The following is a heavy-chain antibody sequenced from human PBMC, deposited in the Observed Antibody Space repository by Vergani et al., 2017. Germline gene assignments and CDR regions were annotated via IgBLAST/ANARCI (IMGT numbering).Heavy chain of an antibody. D-gene: IGHD2-15*01. J-gene: IGHJ5*02. CDR3: TRHWAVVAASNWFDP. Sequence: VQLVESGGGLVKPGGSLRLSCAASGFSFSSYSMNWIRQTPGKGLEWIGSIYYSGSTYYNPSLESRVTMSVDTSKSQFSLKLSSVTAADTAVYYCTRHWAVVAASNWFDPWGQGTLVTVSS. V-gene: IGHV4-59*04. CDR1: GFSFSSYS. CDR2: IYYSGST.